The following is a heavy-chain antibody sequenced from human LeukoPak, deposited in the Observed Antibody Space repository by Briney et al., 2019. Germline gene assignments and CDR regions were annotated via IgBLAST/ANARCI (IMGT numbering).Heavy chain of an antibody. CDR2: IKSNSNGGTT. CDR1: GFTFSNVW. CDR3: TSTLGY. Sequence: GGSLRLSCAASGFTFSNVWLMWVRQAPGKGLEWVGRIKSNSNGGTTDYAAPVKGRFTISRDDSKSTLYLQMDSLKTEDTAMYYCTSTLGYWGQGTLVIASS. D-gene: IGHD2-15*01. J-gene: IGHJ4*02. V-gene: IGHV3-15*01.